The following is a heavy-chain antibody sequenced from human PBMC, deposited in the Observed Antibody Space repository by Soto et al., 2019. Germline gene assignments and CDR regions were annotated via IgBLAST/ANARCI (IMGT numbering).Heavy chain of an antibody. CDR2: ISSSGSTI. CDR3: PRSRASGNYYFDF. D-gene: IGHD3-10*01. CDR1: GFTFSDYY. Sequence: QVQLVGSGGGLVKPGGSLRLSCAASGFTFSDYYMTWIRQAPGKGLEWLSAISSSGSTISYADSVKGRFIISRANAKNSLYLKLNSLGAEDSAVYYCPRSRASGNYYFDFWGQGTLVTVSS. J-gene: IGHJ4*02. V-gene: IGHV3-11*01.